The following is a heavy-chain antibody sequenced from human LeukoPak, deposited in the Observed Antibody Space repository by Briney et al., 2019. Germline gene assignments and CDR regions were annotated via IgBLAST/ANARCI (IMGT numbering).Heavy chain of an antibody. J-gene: IGHJ3*02. Sequence: GRSLRLSCAASGFTLSTYFMHWVRQAPGKGLEWVAVIASDGSHTFYVESVKGRFTISRDNSENTLYLQMNSLRAEDTAVYFCARERQDTIVHSGAFDIWGQGTMVTVSS. D-gene: IGHD3-10*01. CDR3: ARERQDTIVHSGAFDI. CDR2: IASDGSHT. V-gene: IGHV3-30-3*01. CDR1: GFTLSTYF.